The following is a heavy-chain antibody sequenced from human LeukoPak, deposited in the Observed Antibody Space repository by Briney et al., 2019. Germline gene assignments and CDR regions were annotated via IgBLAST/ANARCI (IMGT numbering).Heavy chain of an antibody. CDR3: ARVVGDSSGPYSFDAFDI. D-gene: IGHD3-22*01. Sequence: SETLSLTCTVSGGSISSYYWSWIRQPPGKGLEWIGYIYYSGSTNYNPSLKSRVTISVDTSKNQFSLKLSSVTAADTAVYYCARVVGDSSGPYSFDAFDIWGQGTMVTVSS. J-gene: IGHJ3*02. CDR1: GGSISSYY. CDR2: IYYSGST. V-gene: IGHV4-59*01.